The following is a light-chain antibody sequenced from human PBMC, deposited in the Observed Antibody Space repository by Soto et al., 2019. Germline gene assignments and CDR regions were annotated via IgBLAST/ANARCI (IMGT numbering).Light chain of an antibody. CDR1: QNVSSN. V-gene: IGKV3-15*01. J-gene: IGKJ4*01. CDR3: QQYNNWPPHT. Sequence: EIVMTQSPATLSVSPGERATLSCRASQNVSSNLAWYQQKPGQAPRLLIYGASTRATGIPARFSGSGSGTEFSLTISSLQSEDFAVYYCQQYNNWPPHTFGGGTKVEIK. CDR2: GAS.